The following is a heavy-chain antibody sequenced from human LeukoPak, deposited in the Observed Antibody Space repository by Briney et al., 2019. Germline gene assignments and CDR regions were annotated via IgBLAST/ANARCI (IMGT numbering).Heavy chain of an antibody. V-gene: IGHV4-59*08. D-gene: IGHD3-22*01. CDR1: GGSISNYY. CDR2: IYYSGST. J-gene: IGHJ4*02. Sequence: SETLSLTCTVSGGSISNYYWSWIRQPPGKGLEWIGYIYYSGSTNYNPSLKSRVTISVDTSKNQFSLKLSSVTAADTAVYYCARLNYYDSSGYYFLDYWGQGTLVTVSS. CDR3: ARLNYYDSSGYYFLDY.